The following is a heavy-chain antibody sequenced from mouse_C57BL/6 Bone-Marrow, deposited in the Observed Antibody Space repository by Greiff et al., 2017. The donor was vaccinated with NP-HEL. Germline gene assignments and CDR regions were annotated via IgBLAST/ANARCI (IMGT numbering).Heavy chain of an antibody. CDR3: AARMRNYSNYGYFDV. Sequence: EVQLQQSGPVLVKPGASVKMSCKASGYTFTDYYMNWVKQSHGKSLEWIGVINPYNGGTSYNQKFKGKATLTVDKSSSTAYMELNSLTSEDSAVYYCAARMRNYSNYGYFDVWGTGTTVTVSS. V-gene: IGHV1-19*01. CDR2: INPYNGGT. CDR1: GYTFTDYY. J-gene: IGHJ1*03. D-gene: IGHD2-5*01.